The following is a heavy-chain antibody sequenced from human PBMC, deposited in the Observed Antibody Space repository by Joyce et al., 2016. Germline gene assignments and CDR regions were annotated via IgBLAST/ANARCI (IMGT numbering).Heavy chain of an antibody. CDR3: ARGSGGIGWFDP. CDR2: IDPNSGGT. D-gene: IGHD3-10*01. J-gene: IGHJ5*02. Sequence: QVQLVQSGAEVKKPGASVKVSCKASGYIFTDSYLHWVRQAPGQRLEWRGWIDPNSGGTAFAQRFRGRVTMTRDTSSNTVHMELSSLTSDDTAMYYCARGSGGIGWFDPWGQGTLVTVSS. CDR1: GYIFTDSY. V-gene: IGHV1-2*02.